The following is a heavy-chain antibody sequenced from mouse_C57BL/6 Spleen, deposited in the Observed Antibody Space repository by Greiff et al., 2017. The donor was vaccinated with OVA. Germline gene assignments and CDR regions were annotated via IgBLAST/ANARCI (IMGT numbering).Heavy chain of an antibody. J-gene: IGHJ1*03. D-gene: IGHD2-5*01. V-gene: IGHV1-15*01. CDR1: GYTFTDYE. CDR2: IDPETGGT. Sequence: QVQLQQSGAELVRPGASVTLSCKASGYTFTDYEMHWVKQTPVHGLEWIGAIDPETGGTAYNQKFKGKAILTADKSSSTAYMELRRLTTEDSAVYDGTRGSYSNYGYFDVWGTGTTVTVSS. CDR3: TRGSYSNYGYFDV.